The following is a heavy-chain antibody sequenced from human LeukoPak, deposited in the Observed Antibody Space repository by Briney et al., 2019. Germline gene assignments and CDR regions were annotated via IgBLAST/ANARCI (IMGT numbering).Heavy chain of an antibody. CDR2: ISPNNGDT. V-gene: IGHV1-2*02. D-gene: IGHD3-9*01. CDR3: ARGPDYDILTGYYPDY. J-gene: IGHJ4*02. CDR1: GYTFTDYF. Sequence: GASGKVSCKASGYTFTDYFMYWVRQAPGQGLEWMGWISPNNGDTNYAQKFQGSVTMTRDTSVTTAYLELNRLTSDDTAVYYCARGPDYDILTGYYPDYWGQGTLVTVSS.